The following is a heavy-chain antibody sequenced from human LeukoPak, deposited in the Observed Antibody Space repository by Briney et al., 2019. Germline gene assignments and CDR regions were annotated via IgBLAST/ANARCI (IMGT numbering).Heavy chain of an antibody. D-gene: IGHD3-22*01. V-gene: IGHV3-21*01. CDR3: ASGCYYDSSSPHGDY. CDR2: ISSSSSYI. J-gene: IGHJ4*02. Sequence: GGSLRLSCAASGFTFSSYSMNWVRQAPGKGLEWVSSISSSSSYIYYADSVKGRFTISRDNAKNSLYLQMNSLRAEDTAVYYCASGCYYDSSSPHGDYWGQGTLVTVSS. CDR1: GFTFSSYS.